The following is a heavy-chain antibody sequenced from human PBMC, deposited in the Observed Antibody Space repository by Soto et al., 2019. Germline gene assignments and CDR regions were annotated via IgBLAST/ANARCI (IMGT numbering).Heavy chain of an antibody. Sequence: GESLKISCKGSGYSFTSYWISWVRQMPGKGLEWMGRIDPSDSYTNYSPSFQGHVTISADKSISTAYLQWSSLKASDTAMYYCARRSDSSARYDYHYGMAVSGKRATVTVSS. D-gene: IGHD3-22*01. CDR3: ARRSDSSARYDYHYGMAV. CDR2: IDPSDSYT. CDR1: GYSFTSYW. J-gene: IGHJ6*01. V-gene: IGHV5-10-1*01.